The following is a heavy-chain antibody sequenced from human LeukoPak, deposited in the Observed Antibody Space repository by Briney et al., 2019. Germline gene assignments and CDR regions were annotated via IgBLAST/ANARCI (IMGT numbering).Heavy chain of an antibody. CDR1: GFTFSSYA. D-gene: IGHD3-10*01. V-gene: IGHV3-23*01. CDR2: ISGSGGST. Sequence: GGSLRLSCAASGFTFSSYAMSWVRQAPGKGLEWVSAISGSGGSTYYADSVRGRFTISRDNSKNTLYLQMNSLRAEDTAVYYCAKYFIDLSGSGSYYTWPYFQHWGQGTLVTVSS. CDR3: AKYFIDLSGSGSYYTWPYFQH. J-gene: IGHJ1*01.